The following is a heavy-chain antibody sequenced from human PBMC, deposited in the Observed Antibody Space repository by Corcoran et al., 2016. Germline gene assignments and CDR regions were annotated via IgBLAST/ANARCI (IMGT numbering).Heavy chain of an antibody. Sequence: QLQLQESGPGLVKPSETLSLTCTVSGGSISSSSYYWGWIRQPPGKGLEWIGSIYYSGSTYYNPSLKSRVTISVDTSKNQFSLKLSSVTAADTAVYYCARGPGAWLAPNWYFDLWGRGTLVTVSS. CDR2: IYYSGST. D-gene: IGHD6-19*01. J-gene: IGHJ2*01. CDR1: GGSISSSSYY. CDR3: ARGPGAWLAPNWYFDL. V-gene: IGHV4-39*07.